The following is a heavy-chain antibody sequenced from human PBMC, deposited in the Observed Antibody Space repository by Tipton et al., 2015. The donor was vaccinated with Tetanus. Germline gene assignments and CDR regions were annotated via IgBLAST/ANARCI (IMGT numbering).Heavy chain of an antibody. Sequence: SLRLSCAASGFTLSSFGMNWVRQAPGKGLEWVSYISGRGGTTSYADFVKGRFTISRDNSKNTLYLQMNSLRAEDTAVYYCARALYGGCDYWGQGTLVTVSS. V-gene: IGHV3-23*01. CDR1: GFTLSSFG. CDR2: ISGRGGTT. J-gene: IGHJ4*02. CDR3: ARALYGGCDY. D-gene: IGHD3-16*01.